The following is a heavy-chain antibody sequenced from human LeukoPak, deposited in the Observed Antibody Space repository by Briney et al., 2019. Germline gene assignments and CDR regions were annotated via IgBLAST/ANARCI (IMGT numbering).Heavy chain of an antibody. CDR1: GFTFDDYA. CDR2: ISGDGGST. Sequence: GGSLRLSCAASGFTFDDYAMHWVRQAPGKGLEWVSLISGDGGSTYYADSVKGRFTISRDNSKNSLYLQMSSLRTEDTALYYCAKDMVAAAAGTRYYYYYGMDVWGQGTTVTVSS. V-gene: IGHV3-43*02. D-gene: IGHD6-13*01. J-gene: IGHJ6*02. CDR3: AKDMVAAAAGTRYYYYYGMDV.